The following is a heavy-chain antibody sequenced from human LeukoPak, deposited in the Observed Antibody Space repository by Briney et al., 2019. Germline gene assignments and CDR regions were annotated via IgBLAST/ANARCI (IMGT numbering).Heavy chain of an antibody. D-gene: IGHD2-21*01. CDR3: AKLSDWGLETIAEFDY. CDR1: GFTFSSYA. V-gene: IGHV3-23*01. CDR2: ISGSGGST. J-gene: IGHJ4*02. Sequence: GGSLRLSCAASGFTFSSYAMSWVRQAPGKGLEWVSAISGSGGSTYYADSVKGRFTISRDNSKNTLYLQMNSLRAEDTAVYYCAKLSDWGLETIAEFDYWGQGTLVTVSS.